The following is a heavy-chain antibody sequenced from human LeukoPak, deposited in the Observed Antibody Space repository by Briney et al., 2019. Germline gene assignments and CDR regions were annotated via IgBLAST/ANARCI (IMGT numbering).Heavy chain of an antibody. Sequence: SETLSLTCTVSGGSISSYYWSWIRQPPGKGLEWIGYIYYSGSTNYNPSLKSRVTISVDTSKNQFSLKLSSVTAADTAVYYCARVRTDILTGYQGVGDDYFDYWGQGTLVTVSS. D-gene: IGHD3-9*01. CDR3: ARVRTDILTGYQGVGDDYFDY. CDR1: GGSISSYY. V-gene: IGHV4-59*01. CDR2: IYYSGST. J-gene: IGHJ4*02.